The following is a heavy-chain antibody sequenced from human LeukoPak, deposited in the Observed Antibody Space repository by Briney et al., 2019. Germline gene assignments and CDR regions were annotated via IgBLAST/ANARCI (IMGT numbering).Heavy chain of an antibody. J-gene: IGHJ4*02. Sequence: PGGSLRLSCAASGFTFSSYWMHWVRQAPGKGLVWVSRINSDGSSTSYADSVKGRFTISRDNAKNTVYLQMNSLRVEDTAVYYCARVYETKGYLYWGQGSLVTVSS. CDR2: INSDGSST. CDR3: ARVYETKGYLY. CDR1: GFTFSSYW. V-gene: IGHV3-74*01. D-gene: IGHD3-22*01.